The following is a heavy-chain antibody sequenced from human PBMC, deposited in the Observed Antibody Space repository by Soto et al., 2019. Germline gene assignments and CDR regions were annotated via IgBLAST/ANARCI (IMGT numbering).Heavy chain of an antibody. Sequence: GGSLRLHCAASGFTFSSYAMHWVRHAPGKGLEWVAVIAYDGSNKSYADSVKGRFTISRDNSENTLYLQMNSLRAEDTAVYYCARGGYSSGYRPHDYWGQGTLVTVSS. CDR3: ARGGYSSGYRPHDY. V-gene: IGHV3-30-3*01. CDR2: IAYDGSNK. D-gene: IGHD3-22*01. J-gene: IGHJ4*02. CDR1: GFTFSSYA.